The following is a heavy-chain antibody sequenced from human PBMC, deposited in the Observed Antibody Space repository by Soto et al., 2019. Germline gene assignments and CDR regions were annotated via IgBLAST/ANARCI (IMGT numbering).Heavy chain of an antibody. Sequence: QVQLVESGGGVVQPGRSLRLSCAASGFTFSSYGMHWVRQAPGKGLEWVAVISYDGSNKYYADSVKGRFTISRDNSKNTRYRQMNSLRAEDTAVYYCAKEGGYYGSGSYSVGENYYGMDVWGQGTTVTVSS. CDR3: AKEGGYYGSGSYSVGENYYGMDV. D-gene: IGHD3-10*01. J-gene: IGHJ6*02. V-gene: IGHV3-30*18. CDR2: ISYDGSNK. CDR1: GFTFSSYG.